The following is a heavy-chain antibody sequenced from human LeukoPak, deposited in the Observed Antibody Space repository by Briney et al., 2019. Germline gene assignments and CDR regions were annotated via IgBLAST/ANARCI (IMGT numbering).Heavy chain of an antibody. CDR3: ARDRYSGSYPRLYGMDV. CDR2: INHSGST. J-gene: IGHJ6*02. D-gene: IGHD1-26*01. CDR1: GGSFSGYY. V-gene: IGHV4-34*01. Sequence: PSETLSITCAVYGGSFSGYYWSWIRQPPGKGLEWIGEINHSGSTNYNPSLKSRVTISVDTSKNQFSLKLSSVTAADTAVYYCARDRYSGSYPRLYGMDVWGQGTTVTVSS.